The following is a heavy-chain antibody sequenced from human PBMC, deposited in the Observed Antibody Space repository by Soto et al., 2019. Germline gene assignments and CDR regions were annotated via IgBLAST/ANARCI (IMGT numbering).Heavy chain of an antibody. CDR2: ISGRANIA. CDR1: GVPSRFTFSNYA. V-gene: IGHV3-23*01. J-gene: IGHJ4*02. CDR3: AKSGQFDDRGYQHDGFES. Sequence: GSLQLSCVVSGVPSRFTFSNYAMNCLRQAPGKGLDQVAGISGRANIAYYADYLKGRFTIARDNSNITMFLQMNTVGAEVTAVYYCAKSGQFDDRGYQHDGFESWAPGALLTVS. D-gene: IGHD3-22*01.